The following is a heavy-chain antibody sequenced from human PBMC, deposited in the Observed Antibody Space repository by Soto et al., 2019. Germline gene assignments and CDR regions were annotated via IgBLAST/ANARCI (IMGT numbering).Heavy chain of an antibody. D-gene: IGHD2-21*02. V-gene: IGHV1-69*13. J-gene: IGHJ4*02. CDR3: ARGGSIVVVTAISYYFDY. CDR1: GGTFSSYA. Sequence: SVKVSCKASGGTFSSYAISWVRQAPGQGLEWMGGIIPIFGTANYAQKFQGRVTITADESTSTAYMELSSLRSEDTAVYYCARGGSIVVVTAISYYFDYWGQGTLVTVSS. CDR2: IIPIFGTA.